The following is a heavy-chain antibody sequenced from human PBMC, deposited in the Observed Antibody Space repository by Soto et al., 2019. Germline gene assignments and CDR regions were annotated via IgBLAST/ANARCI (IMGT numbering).Heavy chain of an antibody. Sequence: QLQLQESGPGLVKPSETLSLTCTVSGGSISSSSYYWGWIRQPSGKGLEWIGSIYYSGSTYYNPSLKSRVTISVDTSKNQFSLKLSSVTAADTAVSYCARDPGAYSSGSYSYFNYWGQGTLVTVSS. J-gene: IGHJ4*02. CDR3: ARDPGAYSSGSYSYFNY. D-gene: IGHD6-19*01. CDR1: GGSISSSSYY. CDR2: IYYSGST. V-gene: IGHV4-39*02.